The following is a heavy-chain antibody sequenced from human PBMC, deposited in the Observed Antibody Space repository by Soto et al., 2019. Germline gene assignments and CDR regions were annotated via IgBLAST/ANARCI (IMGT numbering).Heavy chain of an antibody. V-gene: IGHV4-34*01. J-gene: IGHJ4*02. CDR1: GGSFSGYY. D-gene: IGHD3-10*01. CDR2: INHSGST. CDR3: ARRGPRLAVRGVFDY. Sequence: SETLSLTCAVYGGSFSGYYWSWIRQPPGKGLEWIGEINHSGSTNYNPSLKSRVTISVDTSKNQFSLKLSSVTAADTAVYYCARRGPRLAVRGVFDYWGQGTLVTVSS.